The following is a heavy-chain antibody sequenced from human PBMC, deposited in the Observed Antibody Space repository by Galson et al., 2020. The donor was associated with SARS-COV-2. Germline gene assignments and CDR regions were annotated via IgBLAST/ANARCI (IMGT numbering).Heavy chain of an antibody. J-gene: IGHJ4*02. V-gene: IGHV3-30*04. CDR2: ISYDGSNK. CDR3: ARAPGAHFDY. Sequence: LEWVAVISYDGSNKYYADSVKGRFTISRDNSKNTLYLQMNSLRAEDTAVYYCARAPGAHFDYWGQGTLVTVSS.